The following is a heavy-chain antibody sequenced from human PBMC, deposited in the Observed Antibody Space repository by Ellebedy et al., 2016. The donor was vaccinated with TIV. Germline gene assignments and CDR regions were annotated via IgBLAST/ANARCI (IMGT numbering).Heavy chain of an antibody. CDR1: GFSFSYHG. Sequence: GESLKISXVTSGFSFSYHGIHWVRHVPGKGLEWVAYMWHVGSREYYADSVKGRFTVSRDNSKNTLYLQMNSLRAEDTAVYYCARESYDLLPTFFDLWGQGTLVSVSS. CDR2: MWHVGSRE. J-gene: IGHJ4*02. V-gene: IGHV3-33*01. D-gene: IGHD3/OR15-3a*01. CDR3: ARESYDLLPTFFDL.